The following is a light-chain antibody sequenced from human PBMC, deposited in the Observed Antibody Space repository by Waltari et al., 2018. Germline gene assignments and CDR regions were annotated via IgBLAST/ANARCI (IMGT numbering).Light chain of an antibody. V-gene: IGKV1-8*01. J-gene: IGKJ4*01. CDR1: QGISSY. CDR2: AAS. CDR3: QQYYSYPPVT. Sequence: AIRMTQSPSSFSASTGDRVTITCRASQGISSYLAWYQQKPGKAPKLRIYAASTLQSGVPSRFSGSGSGTDFTLTISCLQSEDFATYYCQQYYSYPPVTFGGGTKVEIK.